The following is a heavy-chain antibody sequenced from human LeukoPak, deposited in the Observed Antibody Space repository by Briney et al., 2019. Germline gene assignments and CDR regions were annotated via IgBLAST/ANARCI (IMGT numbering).Heavy chain of an antibody. CDR2: IYTSGST. Sequence: PSETLSLTCTVSGGSISSYYWSWIRQPAGKGLEWIGRIYTSGSTNYNPSLKSRVTMSVDMSKNQFSLKLSSVIAADTAVYYCARDREGIAARRYYFDYWGQGTLVTVSS. CDR3: ARDREGIAARRYYFDY. D-gene: IGHD6-6*01. CDR1: GGSISSYY. V-gene: IGHV4-4*07. J-gene: IGHJ4*02.